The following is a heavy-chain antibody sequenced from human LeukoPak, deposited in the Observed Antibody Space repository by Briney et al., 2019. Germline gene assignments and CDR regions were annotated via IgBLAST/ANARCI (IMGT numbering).Heavy chain of an antibody. V-gene: IGHV5-51*01. CDR1: GYSFTYW. CDR2: IYSGDSHT. D-gene: IGHD4-17*01. Sequence: KNGESLKISCKGSGYSFTYWIGWVRQMPGKGLEWMGIIYSGDSHTKYSPSFQGRVTISVDNSISTAYLQWSSLEASDTAMYYCASARHGDYVWDYWGQGTPVTVSS. CDR3: ASARHGDYVWDY. J-gene: IGHJ4*02.